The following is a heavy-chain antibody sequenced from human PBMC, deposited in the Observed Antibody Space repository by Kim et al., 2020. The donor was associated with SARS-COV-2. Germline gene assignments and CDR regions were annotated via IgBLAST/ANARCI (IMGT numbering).Heavy chain of an antibody. CDR3: TGDPSRRSDY. Sequence: SVMVYADSVKGRFTISRDDAKKEVYLQMNSQRDEDMGVYYCTGDPSRRSDYWGQGTLVTVSS. CDR2: SVM. J-gene: IGHJ4*02. V-gene: IGHV3-48*02.